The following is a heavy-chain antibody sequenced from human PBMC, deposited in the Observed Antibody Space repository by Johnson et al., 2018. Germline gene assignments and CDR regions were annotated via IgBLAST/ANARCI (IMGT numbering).Heavy chain of an antibody. CDR2: IRDKVNRYTT. CDR1: GFTFSDHY. V-gene: IGHV3-72*01. Sequence: EVQLVESGGGLVQPGGSLRLSCATSGFTFSDHYMDWVRQAPGKGLEWVARIRDKVNRYTTEYAASVKGRFTISRDDSTLYLQMNSLKTEDTALYYCLRENKAHAFDVWGQGTMVTVSS. D-gene: IGHD1/OR15-1a*01. J-gene: IGHJ3*01. CDR3: LRENKAHAFDV.